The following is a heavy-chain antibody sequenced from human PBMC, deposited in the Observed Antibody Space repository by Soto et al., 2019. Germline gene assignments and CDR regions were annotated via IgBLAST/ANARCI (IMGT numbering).Heavy chain of an antibody. J-gene: IGHJ5*02. V-gene: IGHV1-2*02. D-gene: IGHD6-6*01. CDR2: INPNSGGT. Sequence: SVKVSCKASGYTFTGYYMHWVRQAPVQGLEWMGWINPNSGGTNYAQKFQGRVTMTRDTSISTAYMELSRLGSDDTAVYYCARAPNPYSSSSGWFDPWGQGTLVTVSS. CDR3: ARAPNPYSSSSGWFDP. CDR1: GYTFTGYY.